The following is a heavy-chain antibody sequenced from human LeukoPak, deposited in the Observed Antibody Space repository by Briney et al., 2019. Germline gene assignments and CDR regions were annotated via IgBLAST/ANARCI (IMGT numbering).Heavy chain of an antibody. CDR2: IYHSGST. J-gene: IGHJ4*02. Sequence: PSETLSLTCTVSGGSISSGGYSWSWIRQPPGKGLEWIGYIYHSGSTYYNPSLKSRVTISVDRSKNQFSLKLSSVTAADTAVYYCARDYGSGSYFDYWGQGTLVTVSS. CDR1: GGSISSGGYS. D-gene: IGHD3-10*01. CDR3: ARDYGSGSYFDY. V-gene: IGHV4-30-2*01.